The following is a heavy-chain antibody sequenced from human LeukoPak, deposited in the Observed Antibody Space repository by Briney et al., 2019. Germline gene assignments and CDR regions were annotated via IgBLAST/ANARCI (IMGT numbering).Heavy chain of an antibody. J-gene: IGHJ4*02. D-gene: IGHD4-23*01. V-gene: IGHV4-30-4*01. CDR1: GGSISSGDYY. Sequence: SETLSLTCTVSGGSISSGDYYWSWIRQPPGKGLEWIVYIYYSRSTNYNPSLKIRVTISVYTSKNHFSLKLSSVTAADTAVYYCERLGGNSYFDSWGQGTLVTVSS. CDR2: IYYSRST. CDR3: ERLGGNSYFDS.